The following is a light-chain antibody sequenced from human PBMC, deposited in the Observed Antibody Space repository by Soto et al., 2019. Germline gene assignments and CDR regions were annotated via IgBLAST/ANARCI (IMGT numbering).Light chain of an antibody. CDR3: SSYTTFSSVI. V-gene: IGLV2-14*03. CDR1: SNDVGGYNY. Sequence: QSALTQPASVSGSPGQSITISCTGTSNDVGGYNYVSWYQQHPGRAPKLVIYEVTTRPSGVSNRFSGSKSGSTASLTISGLQAEDEADYFCSSYTTFSSVIFGGGTQLTVL. CDR2: EVT. J-gene: IGLJ2*01.